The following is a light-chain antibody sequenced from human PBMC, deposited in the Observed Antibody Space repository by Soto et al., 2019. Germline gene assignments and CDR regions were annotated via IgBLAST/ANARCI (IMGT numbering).Light chain of an antibody. V-gene: IGKV1-39*01. Sequence: DIQMTQSPSSLSASVGYRVTIACRASQSISTYLNWYQQKPGEAPKLLIFVASNLRSGVPSRFSGYGSGTDFTLSISSLQPEDFATYYCQQADSFPITFGQGTKVDI. CDR2: VAS. CDR1: QSISTY. J-gene: IGKJ1*01. CDR3: QQADSFPIT.